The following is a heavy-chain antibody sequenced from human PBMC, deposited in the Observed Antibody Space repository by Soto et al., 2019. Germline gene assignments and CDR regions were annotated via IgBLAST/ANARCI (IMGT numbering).Heavy chain of an antibody. CDR1: GLTFSNYP. J-gene: IGHJ4*02. CDR2: INVDSTT. Sequence: PGGSLELSWVASGLTFSNYPMSWVRQAPGKGLEWVSSINVDSTTYYADSVKGRFTISRDNSKNTLYLQMNSLRAEDTAVYYCAKNYYFDYWGQGTLVTVSS. CDR3: AKNYYFDY. V-gene: IGHV3-23*01.